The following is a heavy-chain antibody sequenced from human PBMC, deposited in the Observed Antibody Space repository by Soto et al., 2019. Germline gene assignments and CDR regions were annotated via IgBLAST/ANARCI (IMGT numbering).Heavy chain of an antibody. J-gene: IGHJ6*02. V-gene: IGHV1-69*13. D-gene: IGHD2-8*01. Sequence: GASVKVSCRASGGTFSSYAISRVRRAPGQGLEWMGGIIPIFGTANYAQKFQGRVTITADESTSTAYMELSSLRSEDTAVYYCARGDGYCTNGVCYSYYYYYGMDVWGQGTTVTVSS. CDR1: GGTFSSYA. CDR3: ARGDGYCTNGVCYSYYYYYGMDV. CDR2: IIPIFGTA.